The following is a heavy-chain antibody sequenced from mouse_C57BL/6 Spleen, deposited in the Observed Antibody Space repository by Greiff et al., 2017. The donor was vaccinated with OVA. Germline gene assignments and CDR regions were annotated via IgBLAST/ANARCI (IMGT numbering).Heavy chain of an antibody. J-gene: IGHJ2*01. D-gene: IGHD4-1*01. Sequence: QVTLKASGPGILQSSQTLSLPCSFSGFSLSTSGMGVSWIRQPSGKGLEWLAHIYWDDDKRYNPSLKSRLTISKDTSRNQVFLKITSVDTADTATYYCARRALTDYFDYWGKGTTLTVSS. CDR2: IYWDDDK. CDR1: GFSLSTSGMG. V-gene: IGHV8-12*01. CDR3: ARRALTDYFDY.